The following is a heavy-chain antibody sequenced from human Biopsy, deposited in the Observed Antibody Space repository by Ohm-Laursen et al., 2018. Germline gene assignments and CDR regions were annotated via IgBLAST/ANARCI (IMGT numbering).Heavy chain of an antibody. CDR3: ARDLPYYENSGYGAFDM. CDR2: IYNTGST. D-gene: IGHD3-22*01. V-gene: IGHV4-4*07. CDR1: GGFISTYY. J-gene: IGHJ3*02. Sequence: GTLSLTCTVSGGFISTYYWNWIRQPAGKALEWIGRIYNTGSTNYNPSLQSRVTMSVDTSRNQFSLKMSSVTAADTAVYYCARDLPYYENSGYGAFDMWGQGTMVTVSS.